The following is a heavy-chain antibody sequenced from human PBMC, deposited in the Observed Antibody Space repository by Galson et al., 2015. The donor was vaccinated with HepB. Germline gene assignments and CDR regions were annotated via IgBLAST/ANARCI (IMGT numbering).Heavy chain of an antibody. V-gene: IGHV1-18*01. CDR2: ISAYNGNT. CDR1: GYTFTSYG. D-gene: IGHD2-2*01. Sequence: SVKVSCKASGYTFTSYGISWVRQAPGQGLEWMGWISAYNGNTNYAQKLQGRVTMTTDASTSTAYMELRSLRSDDTAVYYCARDVQVVPAAPYYFDYWGQGTLVTVSA. J-gene: IGHJ4*02. CDR3: ARDVQVVPAAPYYFDY.